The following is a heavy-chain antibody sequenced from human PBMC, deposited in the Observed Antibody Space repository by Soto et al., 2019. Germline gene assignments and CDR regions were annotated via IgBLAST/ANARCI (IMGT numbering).Heavy chain of an antibody. D-gene: IGHD2-15*01. V-gene: IGHV1-69*01. CDR2: IIPIFGTA. CDR1: GGTFSSYA. Sequence: QVQLVQSGAEVKKPGSSVKVSCKASGGTFSSYAISWVRQAPGQGLEWMGGIIPIFGTANYAQKFQGRVTITADESTSTAYMELSSLRSEDMAVYYCARTPYCSGGSCYIAFDYWGQGTLVTVSS. CDR3: ARTPYCSGGSCYIAFDY. J-gene: IGHJ4*02.